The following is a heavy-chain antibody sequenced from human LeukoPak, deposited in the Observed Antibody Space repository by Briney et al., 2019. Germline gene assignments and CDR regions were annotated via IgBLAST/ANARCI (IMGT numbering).Heavy chain of an antibody. Sequence: GGSLRLSCAASGFTYSDYAMSWVRQAPGKGLKWVSIMSGSGGTTYYARSVKGRFTISRDNSRNTLFLQMNSLRVEDTAVYYCAKALGGRDAFNLWGQGALVTVSS. CDR3: AKALGGRDAFNL. CDR1: GFTYSDYA. J-gene: IGHJ5*02. CDR2: MSGSGGTT. V-gene: IGHV3-23*01. D-gene: IGHD5-24*01.